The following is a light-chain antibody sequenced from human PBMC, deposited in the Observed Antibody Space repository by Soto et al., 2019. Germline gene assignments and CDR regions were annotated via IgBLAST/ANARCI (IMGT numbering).Light chain of an antibody. CDR1: SSDVGGYNY. CDR2: DVS. V-gene: IGLV2-14*01. CDR3: SSYTSSSTPYV. J-gene: IGLJ1*01. Sequence: QSALTQPASVSGSPGQSITISCTGTSSDVGGYNYVSWYQQHPGKAPILMIYDVSNRPSGVCNRFSGSKSGNTASLTISGLQAEDEADYYCSSYTSSSTPYVFGTGTKVTVL.